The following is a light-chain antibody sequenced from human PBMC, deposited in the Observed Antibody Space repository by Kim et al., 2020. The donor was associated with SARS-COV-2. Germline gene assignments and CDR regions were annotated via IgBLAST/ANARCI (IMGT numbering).Light chain of an antibody. CDR1: SSNIGAGYD. V-gene: IGLV1-40*01. CDR2: GRN. Sequence: GQKVTISCTGSSSNIGAGYDGQWYQQLPGTAPKLLIFGRNNRPSGVPDRFSGSKSGTSASLAITGLQAEDEADYYCQSYDSSLSGVFGGGTQLTVL. CDR3: QSYDSSLSGV. J-gene: IGLJ3*02.